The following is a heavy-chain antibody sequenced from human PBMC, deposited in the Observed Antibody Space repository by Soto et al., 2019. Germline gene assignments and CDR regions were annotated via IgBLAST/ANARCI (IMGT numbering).Heavy chain of an antibody. J-gene: IGHJ5*02. CDR3: ARDRPAYSSSAGGFDP. V-gene: IGHV1-18*01. CDR2: ISAYNGNT. D-gene: IGHD6-6*01. CDR1: GYTFTSYG. Sequence: QVQLVQSGAEVKKPGASVKVSCKASGYTFTSYGISWVRQAPGQGLEWMGWISAYNGNTNYAQKLQGRVTMTRDANTSTAYMELRMLRSDDTAVYCCARDRPAYSSSAGGFDPWGQGTLVTVSS.